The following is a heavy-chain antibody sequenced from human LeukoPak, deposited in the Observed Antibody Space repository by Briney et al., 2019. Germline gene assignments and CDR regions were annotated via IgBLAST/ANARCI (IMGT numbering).Heavy chain of an antibody. D-gene: IGHD2-21*01. CDR1: GYTFTNNF. Sequence: ASVKVSCKASGYTFTNNFMHWVRQAPGQGLEWIGIINPSGDNTWYAQKFQGRVTITADESTSTAYMELSSLRSEDTAVYYCARGHMAPGWFDPWGQGTLVTVSS. CDR2: INPSGDNT. CDR3: ARGHMAPGWFDP. V-gene: IGHV1-46*01. J-gene: IGHJ5*02.